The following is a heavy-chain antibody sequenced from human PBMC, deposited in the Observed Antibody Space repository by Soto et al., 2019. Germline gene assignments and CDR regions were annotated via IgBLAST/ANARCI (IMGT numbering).Heavy chain of an antibody. Sequence: QVQLQESGPGLVNPSGTLSLTCAVSGVSISTNNWRSGVRQPPGKGLEWIGEIHHSGSTNDNPSLERQVTLSVDKYKNQFSLNLSSVTAADTAVYYCARDSVMYTSSWRTVDYWGQGTLVTVSS. CDR1: GVSISTNNW. CDR3: ARDSVMYTSSWRTVDY. CDR2: IHHSGST. D-gene: IGHD6-13*01. J-gene: IGHJ4*02. V-gene: IGHV4-4*02.